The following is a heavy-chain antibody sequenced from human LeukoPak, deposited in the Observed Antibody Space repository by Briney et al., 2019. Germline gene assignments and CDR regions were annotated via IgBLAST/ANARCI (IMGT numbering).Heavy chain of an antibody. Sequence: SETLSLTCTASGGSINNYYWSWIRQPAGKGLEWIGRINPSGSTKNNPSLKSRVTMSLDTRKNQLSLNLGSVTAADTAVYYCARASYYESRNNIAFDIWGRGTMVTVSS. D-gene: IGHD3-22*01. V-gene: IGHV4-4*07. CDR2: INPSGST. CDR1: GGSINNYY. CDR3: ARASYYESRNNIAFDI. J-gene: IGHJ3*02.